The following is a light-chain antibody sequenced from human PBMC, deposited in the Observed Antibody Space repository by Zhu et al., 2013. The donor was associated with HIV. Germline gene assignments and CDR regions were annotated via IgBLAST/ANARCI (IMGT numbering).Light chain of an antibody. J-gene: IGKJ2*04. Sequence: DIVMTQSPFSLPVAPGEPASMSCRSNQSLLHSNGYNYLDWYLQKPGQSPQLLIYMGSTRASGVPDRFSVTGSGTDFTLKISKVEAGDIGLYYCMQALQAPCSFGQGTKLEIK. V-gene: IGKV2-28*01. CDR1: QSLLHSNGYNY. CDR3: MQALQAPCS. CDR2: MGS.